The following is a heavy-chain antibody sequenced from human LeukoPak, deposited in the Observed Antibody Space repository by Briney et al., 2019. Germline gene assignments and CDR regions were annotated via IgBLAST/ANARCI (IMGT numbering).Heavy chain of an antibody. D-gene: IGHD6-6*01. CDR2: IWYDGTNK. CDR3: VRSSDHYGLDV. CDR1: GFTFSSYG. V-gene: IGHV3-33*01. J-gene: IGHJ6*02. Sequence: GGSLRPSCAASGFTFSSYGMHWVRQAPGKGLEWVAVIWYDGTNKYYADSVKGRFTISRDNSKNTLFLQMNSLRAEDTAVYYCVRSSDHYGLDVWGQGTTVTVSS.